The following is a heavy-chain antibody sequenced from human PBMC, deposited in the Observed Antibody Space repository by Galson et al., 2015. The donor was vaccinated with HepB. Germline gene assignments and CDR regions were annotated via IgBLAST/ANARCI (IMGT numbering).Heavy chain of an antibody. J-gene: IGHJ4*02. Sequence: SVKVSCKASGGTFSSYAISWVRQAPGQGLEWMGGIIPIFGTANYAQKFQGRVTITADESTSTAYMELSSLRSEDTAVYYCARGWSQGSGTPGAFDYWGQGTLVTVSS. CDR3: ARGWSQGSGTPGAFDY. D-gene: IGHD3-10*01. CDR2: IIPIFGTA. V-gene: IGHV1-69*13. CDR1: GGTFSSYA.